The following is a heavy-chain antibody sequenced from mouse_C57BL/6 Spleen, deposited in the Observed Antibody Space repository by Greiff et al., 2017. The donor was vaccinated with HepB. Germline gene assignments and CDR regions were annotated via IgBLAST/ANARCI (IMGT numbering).Heavy chain of an antibody. Sequence: EVKLMESGGGLVKPGGSLKLSCAASGFTFSDYGMHWVRQAPEKGLEWVAYISSGSSTIYYADTVKGRFTISRDNAKNTLFLQMTSLRSEDTAMYYCAREGNFAYWGQGTLVTVSA. V-gene: IGHV5-17*01. CDR1: GFTFSDYG. D-gene: IGHD2-1*01. J-gene: IGHJ3*01. CDR3: AREGNFAY. CDR2: ISSGSSTI.